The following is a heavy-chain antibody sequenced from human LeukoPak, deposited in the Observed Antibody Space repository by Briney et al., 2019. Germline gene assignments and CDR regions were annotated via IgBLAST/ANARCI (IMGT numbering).Heavy chain of an antibody. J-gene: IGHJ5*02. CDR2: IYATGST. D-gene: IGHD3-10*01. CDR1: GGSISSYY. CDR3: ARHGSVRSPLGP. V-gene: IGHV4-4*09. Sequence: SETLSLTCTVSGGSISSYYWSWIRQPPGKGLEWIGYIYATGSTNYNPSLRSRVTISVDTSKNQFSLNLRSVTAADTAVFYCARHGSVRSPLGPWGQGTLVTVSS.